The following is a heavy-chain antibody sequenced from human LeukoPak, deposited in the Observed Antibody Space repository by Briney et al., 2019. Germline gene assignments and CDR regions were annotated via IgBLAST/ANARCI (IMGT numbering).Heavy chain of an antibody. CDR3: AREGQWLVSYYYYGMDV. CDR2: ISAYNGNT. J-gene: IGHJ6*02. CDR1: GYTFISYG. V-gene: IGHV1-18*01. Sequence: ASVKVSCKASGYTFISYGISWVRQAPGQGLEWMGWISAYNGNTNYAQKLQGRVTMTTDTSTSTAYMELRSLRSDDTAVYYCAREGQWLVSYYYYGMDVWGQGTTVTVSS. D-gene: IGHD5-12*01.